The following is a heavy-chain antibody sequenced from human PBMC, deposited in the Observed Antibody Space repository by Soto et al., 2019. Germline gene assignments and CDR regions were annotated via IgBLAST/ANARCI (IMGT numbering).Heavy chain of an antibody. CDR1: GGSISSGGYY. V-gene: IGHV4-31*03. CDR2: IYYSGST. CDR3: ARGYDYIWGRYRSGASDI. Sequence: QVQLQESGPGLVKPSQTLSLTCTVSGGSISSGGYYWSWIRQHPGKGLEWIGYIYYSGSTYYNPSLKSRVTISVDTSKYQFSLKLSSVTAADTAVYYCARGYDYIWGRYRSGASDIWGQGSMVTVSS. J-gene: IGHJ3*02. D-gene: IGHD3-16*02.